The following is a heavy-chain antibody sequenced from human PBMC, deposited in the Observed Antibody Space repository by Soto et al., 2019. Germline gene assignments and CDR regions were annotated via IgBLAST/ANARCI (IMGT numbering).Heavy chain of an antibody. V-gene: IGHV4-39*01. CDR1: GASISSSGYY. Sequence: SETLSLTCTVSGASISSSGYYWGWIRQPPGKGLEWIGSVYNSGNPYYNPSLKSRVTISVDASKNQFSVRLSSVTAADTAVYYCARNPAGNMGLDYWGQGTLVTVYS. D-gene: IGHD3-10*01. CDR3: ARNPAGNMGLDY. J-gene: IGHJ4*02. CDR2: VYNSGNP.